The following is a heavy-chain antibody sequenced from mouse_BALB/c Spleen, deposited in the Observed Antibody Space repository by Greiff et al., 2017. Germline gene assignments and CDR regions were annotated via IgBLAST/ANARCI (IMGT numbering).Heavy chain of an antibody. J-gene: IGHJ2*01. V-gene: IGHV5-6-2*01. CDR1: GFTFSSYY. CDR2: INSNGGST. CDR3: ARHYYGSTLFDY. Sequence: EVNVVESGGGLVKLGGSLKLSCAASGFTFSSYYMSWVRQTPEKRLELVAAINSNGGSTYYPDTVKGRFTISRDNAKNTLYLQMSSLKSEDTALYYCARHYYGSTLFDYWGQGTTLTVSS. D-gene: IGHD1-1*01.